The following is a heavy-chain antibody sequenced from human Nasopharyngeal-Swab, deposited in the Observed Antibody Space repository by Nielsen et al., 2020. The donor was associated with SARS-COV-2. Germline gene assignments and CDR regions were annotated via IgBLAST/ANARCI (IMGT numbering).Heavy chain of an antibody. J-gene: IGHJ4*02. D-gene: IGHD4-17*01. CDR2: FYYSGST. CDR3: ASHDYGDYGVVDY. Sequence: WIRQPPGKGLEWIGYFYYSGSTYYNPSLKSRVTISVDTSKNQFSLKLSSVTAADTAVYYCASHDYGDYGVVDYWGQGTLVTVSS. V-gene: IGHV4-39*01.